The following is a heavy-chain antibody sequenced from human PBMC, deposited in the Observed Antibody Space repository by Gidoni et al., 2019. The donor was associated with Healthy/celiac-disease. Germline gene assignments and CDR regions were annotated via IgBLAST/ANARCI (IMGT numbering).Heavy chain of an antibody. J-gene: IGHJ4*02. Sequence: QVQLVESGGGVVQPGRSLRLSCAASGFTFSSYGMHWVRQAPGKGLEWVAVISYDGSNKYYADSVKGRFTIPRDNSKNTLYLQMNSLRAEDTAVYYCAKGYYDSSGLDYWGQGTLVTVSS. D-gene: IGHD3-22*01. CDR1: GFTFSSYG. CDR3: AKGYYDSSGLDY. CDR2: ISYDGSNK. V-gene: IGHV3-30*18.